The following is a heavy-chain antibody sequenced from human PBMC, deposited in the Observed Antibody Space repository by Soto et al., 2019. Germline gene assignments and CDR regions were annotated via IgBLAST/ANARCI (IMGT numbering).Heavy chain of an antibody. J-gene: IGHJ4*02. Sequence: QVPLVQSGAEEKKPGASVKVSFKASGYTFTSYAMHWVRQAPGQRLEWMGWINAGNGNTKYSQKFQGRVTITRDTSASTAYMELSSLRSEDTAVYYCARGITLPTPLDCWGQGTLVTVSS. D-gene: IGHD1-20*01. CDR3: ARGITLPTPLDC. CDR1: GYTFTSYA. CDR2: INAGNGNT. V-gene: IGHV1-3*05.